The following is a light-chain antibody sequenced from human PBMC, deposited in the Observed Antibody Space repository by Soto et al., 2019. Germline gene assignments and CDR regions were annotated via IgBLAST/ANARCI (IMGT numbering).Light chain of an antibody. J-gene: IGKJ2*02. CDR3: QQYNNWPPCT. CDR2: DAS. V-gene: IGKV3-15*01. CDR1: QSVRSD. Sequence: EIVMTQSPATLSVSPGERATLSCRASQSVRSDLAWYQQKPGQAPRLLIYDASTRVTGIPARFSGSGSGTDFTLTISSLQSEDFAIYYCQQYNNWPPCTFGQGTKVDIK.